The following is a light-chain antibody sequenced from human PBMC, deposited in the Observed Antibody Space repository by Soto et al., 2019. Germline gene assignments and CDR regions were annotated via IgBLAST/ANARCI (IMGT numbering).Light chain of an antibody. V-gene: IGKV3-15*01. CDR2: GAS. Sequence: EVVMTQSPATLSVSPGERATLSCRASQSVSSNLAWYQQKPGQAPRLLIYGASTRATGITARFSGSGSGTEFTLTISSLQSEDFAVYYCKQYNNWPSYTFGQGTKLEIK. CDR3: KQYNNWPSYT. J-gene: IGKJ2*01. CDR1: QSVSSN.